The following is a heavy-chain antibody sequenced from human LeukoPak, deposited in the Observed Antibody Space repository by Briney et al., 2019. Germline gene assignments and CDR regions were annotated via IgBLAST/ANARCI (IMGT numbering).Heavy chain of an antibody. CDR1: GGTFSSYA. V-gene: IGHV1-69*05. CDR3: ARAMSSIAARPRGRHDAFDI. J-gene: IGHJ3*02. CDR2: IIPIFGTA. D-gene: IGHD6-6*01. Sequence: SVKVSCKASGGTFSSYAISWVRQAPGQGLEWMGGIIPIFGTANYAQKFQGRVTITTDESTSTAYMELSSLRSEDTAVYYCARAMSSIAARPRGRHDAFDIWGQGTMVTVSS.